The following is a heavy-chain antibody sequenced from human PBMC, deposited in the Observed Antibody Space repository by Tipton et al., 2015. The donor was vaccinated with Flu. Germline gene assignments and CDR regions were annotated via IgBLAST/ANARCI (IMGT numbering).Heavy chain of an antibody. Sequence: TLSLTCAVYGGSFSGYYWSWIRQPPGKGLEWIGEINHSGNINYNPSLKSRVTISRDTSKSQFSLKLTSVTAADTAVYYCATKFANWGVWEPRDYWGQGTLVTVSS. CDR1: GGSFSGYY. CDR2: INHSGNI. CDR3: ATKFANWGVWEPRDY. V-gene: IGHV4-34*01. D-gene: IGHD7-27*01. J-gene: IGHJ4*02.